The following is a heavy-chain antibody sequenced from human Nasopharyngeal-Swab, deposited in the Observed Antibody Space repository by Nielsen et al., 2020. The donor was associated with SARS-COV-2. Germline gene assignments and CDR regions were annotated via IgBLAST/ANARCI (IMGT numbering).Heavy chain of an antibody. CDR3: ARDSYSSGWGPEYYFDY. CDR2: IYHSGST. V-gene: IGHV4-38-2*02. J-gene: IGHJ4*02. Sequence: RQAPGKGLEWIGSIYHSGSTYYNPSLKSRVTISVDTSKNQFPLKLSSVTAADTAVYYCARDSYSSGWGPEYYFDYWGQGTLVTVSS. D-gene: IGHD6-19*01.